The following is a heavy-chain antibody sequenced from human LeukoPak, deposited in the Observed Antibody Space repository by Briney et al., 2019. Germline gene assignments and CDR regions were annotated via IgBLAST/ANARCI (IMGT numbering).Heavy chain of an antibody. CDR2: IYYSGST. CDR1: GGSISSSSYY. CDR3: ARLTPWSGYVIDY. D-gene: IGHD3-3*01. Sequence: PSETLSLTCTVSGGSISSSSYYWGWIRQPPGKGLEWIGSIYYSGSTYYNPSPKSRVTISVDTSKNQFSLKLSSVTAADTAVYYCARLTPWSGYVIDYWGQGTLVTVSS. V-gene: IGHV4-39*07. J-gene: IGHJ4*02.